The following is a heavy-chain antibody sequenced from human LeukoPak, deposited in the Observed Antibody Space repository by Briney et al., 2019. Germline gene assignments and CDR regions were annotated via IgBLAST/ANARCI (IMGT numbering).Heavy chain of an antibody. CDR1: GGSIGSYY. J-gene: IGHJ4*02. D-gene: IGHD6-19*01. Sequence: SETLSLTCTVSGGSIGSYYWSWIRQPPGKGLEWIGYIYYNVSINHNPSLKSRVIISVDTSKNQFSLKLSAVTAADTAVYYCARGGSSGWYYHFDYWGQGTLVTVSS. V-gene: IGHV4-59*01. CDR2: IYYNVSI. CDR3: ARGGSSGWYYHFDY.